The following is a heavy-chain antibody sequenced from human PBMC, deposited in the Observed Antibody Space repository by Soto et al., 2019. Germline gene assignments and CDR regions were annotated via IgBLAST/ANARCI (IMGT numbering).Heavy chain of an antibody. D-gene: IGHD1-1*01. CDR3: ARDANWSSDY. V-gene: IGHV3-48*02. CDR2: IKSDSSGI. J-gene: IGHJ4*02. CDR1: GFTFSGYN. Sequence: EVQLVESGGGLVQPGGSLRLSCAASGFTFSGYNMNWIRQAPGKGLEWVSCIKSDSSGIWYADSVKGRFTMSRDNAKNSLHLQMNSLRDEDPAVYFCARDANWSSDYWGQGTLVAVSS.